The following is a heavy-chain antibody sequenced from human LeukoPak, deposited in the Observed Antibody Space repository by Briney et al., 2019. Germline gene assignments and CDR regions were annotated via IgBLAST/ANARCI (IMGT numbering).Heavy chain of an antibody. V-gene: IGHV3-21*04. D-gene: IGHD2-2*01. CDR1: GFTFSSYS. J-gene: IGHJ3*02. CDR2: ISSSSSYI. CDR3: ARGVADIVVVPAALDAFDI. Sequence: GGSLRLSCAASGFTFSSYSMNWVRQAPGKGLEWVSSISSSSSYIYYADSVKGRFTISRDNAKNSLYLQMNSLRSDDTAVYYCARGVADIVVVPAALDAFDIWGQGTMVTVSS.